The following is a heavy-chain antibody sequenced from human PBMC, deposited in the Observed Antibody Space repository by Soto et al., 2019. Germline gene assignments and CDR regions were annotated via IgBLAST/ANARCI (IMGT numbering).Heavy chain of an antibody. J-gene: IGHJ6*02. CDR3: TRDHTTGTTDYYYYGMDV. Sequence: GGSLRLSCTASGFTFGDYAMSWFRQAPGKGKELVGFIRSKAYGGTTEYAASVKGRFTISRDDSKSIAYLQMNSLKTEDTAVYYCTRDHTTGTTDYYYYGMDVWGQGTTVTVSS. V-gene: IGHV3-49*03. D-gene: IGHD1-1*01. CDR2: IRSKAYGGTT. CDR1: GFTFGDYA.